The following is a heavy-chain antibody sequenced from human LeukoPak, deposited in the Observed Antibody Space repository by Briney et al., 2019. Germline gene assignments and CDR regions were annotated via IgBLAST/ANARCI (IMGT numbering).Heavy chain of an antibody. D-gene: IGHD3-22*01. CDR2: INHSGST. Sequence: SETLSLTCAVYGGSFSGYYWSWIRQPPGKGLEWIGEINHSGSTNYNPSLKSRVTISVDTSKNQFSLKLSSVTAADTAVYYCARVLYDSSGYFDYWGQGTLVTVSS. J-gene: IGHJ4*02. V-gene: IGHV4-34*01. CDR1: GGSFSGYY. CDR3: ARVLYDSSGYFDY.